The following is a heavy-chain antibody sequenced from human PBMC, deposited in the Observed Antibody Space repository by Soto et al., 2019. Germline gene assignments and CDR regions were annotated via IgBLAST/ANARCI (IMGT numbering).Heavy chain of an antibody. D-gene: IGHD2-15*01. CDR3: ASNLGEDIVVVVAATGAFDI. Sequence: QVQLVQSGAEVKKPGSSVKVSCKASGGTFSSYTISWVRQAPGQGLEWMGRIIPILGIANYAQKCQGRVTITADKSTSTAYMELSSLRSADTAVYYCASNLGEDIVVVVAATGAFDIWGQGTMVTVSS. V-gene: IGHV1-69*02. CDR2: IIPILGIA. J-gene: IGHJ3*02. CDR1: GGTFSSYT.